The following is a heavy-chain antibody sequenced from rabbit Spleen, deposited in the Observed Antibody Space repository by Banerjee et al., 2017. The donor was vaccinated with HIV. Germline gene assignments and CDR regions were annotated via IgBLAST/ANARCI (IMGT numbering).Heavy chain of an antibody. J-gene: IGHJ3*01. Sequence: QTLEESGGDLVKPGASLTLTCTASGFDLSNYYYIYWVRQAPGKGLEWIGCIYTGGSGSTWYASWVNGRFTISKTSSTTVDLKMTSLTAADTATYFCARRSSSASYYWTRLDLWGQGTLVTVS. CDR1: GFDLSNYYY. CDR2: IYTGGSGST. V-gene: IGHV1S40*01. D-gene: IGHD1-1*01. CDR3: ARRSSSASYYWTRLDL.